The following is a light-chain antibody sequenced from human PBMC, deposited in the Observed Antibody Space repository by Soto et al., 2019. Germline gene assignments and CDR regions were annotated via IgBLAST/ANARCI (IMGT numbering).Light chain of an antibody. CDR3: QQYNNWPPNT. J-gene: IGKJ4*01. CDR2: DAS. Sequence: EIVLTQSPGTLSLSPGERATLSCRASQSVSTYLAWYQQKPGQAPRLLIYDASSRATGIPARFSGSGSGTEFHLPISSLQSEDFAVYYCQQYNNWPPNTFGGGTKVDIK. CDR1: QSVSTY. V-gene: IGKV3D-15*01.